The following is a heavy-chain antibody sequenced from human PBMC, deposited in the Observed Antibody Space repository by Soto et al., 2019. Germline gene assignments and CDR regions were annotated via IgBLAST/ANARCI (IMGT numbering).Heavy chain of an antibody. J-gene: IGHJ6*03. CDR1: GYTFTSYV. CDR2: ISAYNGNT. D-gene: IGHD2-2*01. Sequence: QVQLVQSGAEVKKPGASVKVSCKASGYTFTSYVISWGRQAPGQGLEWMGWISAYNGNTNNEQKLQGRVTMTTDTSTSTAYMELRSLRSDDTAVYYCASSPPTYCSSTSCYRGDYYYYYYMDVWGKGTTVTVSS. V-gene: IGHV1-18*01. CDR3: ASSPPTYCSSTSCYRGDYYYYYYMDV.